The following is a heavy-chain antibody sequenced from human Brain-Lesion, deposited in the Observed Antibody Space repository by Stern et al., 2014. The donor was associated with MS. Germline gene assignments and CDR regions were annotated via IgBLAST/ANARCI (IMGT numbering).Heavy chain of an antibody. CDR3: ARGDHRNSYDSSGYYYFVFDV. D-gene: IGHD3-22*01. V-gene: IGHV4-30-2*01. CDR1: DDSLNSVVYS. Sequence: HLQLQESGSGLVKPSQTLSLTCAVSDDSLNSVVYSWSWIRQPPGKGLEWIGAIYHSGSSNSTPSLKGRVTISVDRSKNQFSLKLSSVTAADTAVYYCARGDHRNSYDSSGYYYFVFDVWGQGTMVTVSS. J-gene: IGHJ3*01. CDR2: IYHSGSS.